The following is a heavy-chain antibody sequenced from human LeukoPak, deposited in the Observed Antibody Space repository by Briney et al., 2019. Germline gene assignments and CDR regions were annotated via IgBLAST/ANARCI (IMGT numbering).Heavy chain of an antibody. CDR1: GGSFSGYY. D-gene: IGHD6-6*01. J-gene: IGHJ4*02. CDR2: INHSGST. CDR3: ARGYSSSALDYFDY. V-gene: IGHV4-34*01. Sequence: SETLSLTCAVYGGSFSGYYWSWIRQPPGKGLEWIGEINHSGSTNYNPSLKSRVTISVDTSKNQFSLKLSSVAAADTAVYYCARGYSSSALDYFDYWGQGTLVTVSS.